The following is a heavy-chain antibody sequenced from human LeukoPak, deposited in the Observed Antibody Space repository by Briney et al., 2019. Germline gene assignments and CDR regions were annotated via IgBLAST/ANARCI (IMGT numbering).Heavy chain of an antibody. Sequence: GTSLRLSCAASGFTFSGYAMHWVRQAPGKGLEWVAVMSYDGSNKYYVDSVKGRFTVSRDNSKNTLYLQMNSLRVEDTAVYYCASQTSDKAFDGWGQGTLVSVSS. CDR2: MSYDGSNK. J-gene: IGHJ4*02. D-gene: IGHD2-2*01. V-gene: IGHV3-30*03. CDR1: GFTFSGYA. CDR3: ASQTSDKAFDG.